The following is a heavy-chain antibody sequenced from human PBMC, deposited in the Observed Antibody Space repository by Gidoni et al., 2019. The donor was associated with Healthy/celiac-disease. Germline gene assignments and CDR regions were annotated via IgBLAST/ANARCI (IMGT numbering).Heavy chain of an antibody. CDR3: ARGSRGGSYYEGFDY. Sequence: QVQLVESGGGVVQPGRSLRLSCAASGFTFSSYAMHWVRQAPGKGLEWVAVISYDGSNKYYADSVKGRFTISRDNSKNTLYLQMNSLRAEDTAVYYCARGSRGGSYYEGFDYWGQGTLVTVSS. CDR1: GFTFSSYA. D-gene: IGHD1-26*01. CDR2: ISYDGSNK. J-gene: IGHJ4*02. V-gene: IGHV3-30-3*01.